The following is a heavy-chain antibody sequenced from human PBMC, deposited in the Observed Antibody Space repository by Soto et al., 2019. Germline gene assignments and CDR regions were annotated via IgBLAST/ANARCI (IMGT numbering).Heavy chain of an antibody. D-gene: IGHD5-18*01. CDR3: ARHGYSYGGGYFDY. CDR2: IYSGGSA. J-gene: IGHJ4*02. Sequence: EVQLVESGGGLVQPGGSLRLSCAASGFTVSSNYMSWVRQAPGKGLEWVSVIYSGGSAYYADSVKGRFTISRDNSKNTLYLQMNSLRAVDTALYYCARHGYSYGGGYFDYWGQGTLVTVSS. CDR1: GFTVSSNY. V-gene: IGHV3-66*04.